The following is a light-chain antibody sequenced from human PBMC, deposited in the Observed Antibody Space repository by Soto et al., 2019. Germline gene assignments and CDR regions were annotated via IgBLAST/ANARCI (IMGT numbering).Light chain of an antibody. CDR3: QQYDDWPLT. V-gene: IGKV3-15*01. J-gene: IGKJ4*01. CDR2: GAS. CDR1: QSVSNN. Sequence: IGLTQSPGALSLSRGERATRSCRGSQSVSNNYLAWYQQKPGHAPSLLIYGASTRATGVPARFSGSGSATEFTLTISSLQSEDFAVYYCQQYDDWPLTFGGGTKVDI.